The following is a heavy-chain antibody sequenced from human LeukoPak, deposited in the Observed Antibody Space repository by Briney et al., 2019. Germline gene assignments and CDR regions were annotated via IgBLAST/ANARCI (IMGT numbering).Heavy chain of an antibody. V-gene: IGHV4-61*05. CDR3: ARGANDYGGNDLGFDY. CDR1: GGSISSSSYY. CDR2: IYYSGST. J-gene: IGHJ4*02. Sequence: PSETLSLTCTVSGGSISSSSYYWGWIRQPPGKGLEWSGYIYYSGSTNYNPSLKSRVTISVDTSKNQFSLKLSSVTAADTAVYYCARGANDYGGNDLGFDYWGQGTLVTVSS. D-gene: IGHD4-23*01.